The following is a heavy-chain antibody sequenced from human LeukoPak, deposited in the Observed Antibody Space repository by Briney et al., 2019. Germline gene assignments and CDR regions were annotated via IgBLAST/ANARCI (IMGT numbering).Heavy chain of an antibody. CDR2: IYHSGST. J-gene: IGHJ4*02. Sequence: SSQTLSLTCTVSGGSISSGYYWGWIRQPPGKGLEWIGSIYHSGSTYYNPSLKSRVTISVDTSKNQFSLKLSSVTAADTAVYYCATVALEELTGVDYWGQGTLVTVSS. CDR3: ATVALEELTGVDY. D-gene: IGHD1-14*01. V-gene: IGHV4-38-2*02. CDR1: GGSISSGYY.